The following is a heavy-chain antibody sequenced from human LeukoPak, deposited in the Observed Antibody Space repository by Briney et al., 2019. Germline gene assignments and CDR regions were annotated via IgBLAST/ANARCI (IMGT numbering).Heavy chain of an antibody. Sequence: SETLSLTCAVYGGSFSAYYWSWIRQSPGKGLEWIGEINPSVTTNYNPSLKSRVAISIDTSKNQFSLKLSSVTAADTAVYYCARGYCSGGSCYSDGVWFDPWGQGTLVTVSS. CDR2: INPSVTT. CDR3: ARGYCSGGSCYSDGVWFDP. CDR1: GGSFSAYY. J-gene: IGHJ5*02. D-gene: IGHD2-15*01. V-gene: IGHV4-34*01.